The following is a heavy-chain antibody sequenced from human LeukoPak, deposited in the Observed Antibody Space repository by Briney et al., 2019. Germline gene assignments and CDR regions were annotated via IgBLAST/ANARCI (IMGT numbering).Heavy chain of an antibody. CDR1: GGSINGYY. CDR3: ARETRYNYGRYGMDV. V-gene: IGHV4-59*01. CDR2: IYNIGST. D-gene: IGHD5-18*01. J-gene: IGHJ6*02. Sequence: SETLYLTCTVSGGSINGYYWTWIRQPPGKGLEWIGYIYNIGSTDYNPSLKSRVTISVDTSKTQFSLKLSSVTAADTAVYYCARETRYNYGRYGMDVWGQGTTVTVSS.